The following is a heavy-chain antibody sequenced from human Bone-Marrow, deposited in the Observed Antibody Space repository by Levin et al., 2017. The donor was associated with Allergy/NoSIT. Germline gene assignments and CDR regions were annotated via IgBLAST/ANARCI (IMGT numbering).Heavy chain of an antibody. J-gene: IGHJ4*02. Sequence: GESLKISCAASGLSVSNNYITWVRQAPEKGLEWVSVIHRGGNTYYADSVKGRFTISRDNSKNTLNLQMNSLRAEDTAVYYCARWSGSSLDYWGQGTLVTVSS. CDR1: GLSVSNNY. CDR2: IHRGGNT. D-gene: IGHD6-13*01. CDR3: ARWSGSSLDY. V-gene: IGHV3-53*01.